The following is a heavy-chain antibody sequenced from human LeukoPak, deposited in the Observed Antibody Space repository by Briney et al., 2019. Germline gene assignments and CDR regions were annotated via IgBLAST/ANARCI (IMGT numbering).Heavy chain of an antibody. CDR2: IYSSGTT. D-gene: IGHD4-17*01. CDR1: GGSISSHY. J-gene: IGHJ1*01. CDR3: ARASFGDYSAEYFHH. V-gene: IGHV4-59*11. Sequence: SETLSLTCTVSGGSISSHYWSWIRQPPGRGLEWIGYIYSSGTTNYNPSLKSRVTISVDTSKNQFSLKLNSVTAADTAVYYCARASFGDYSAEYFHHWARAPWSPSPQ.